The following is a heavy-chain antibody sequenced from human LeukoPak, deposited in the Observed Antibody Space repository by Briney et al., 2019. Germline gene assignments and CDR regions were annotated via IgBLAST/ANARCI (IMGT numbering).Heavy chain of an antibody. CDR1: GGTFSSYA. Sequence: GASVKVSCKASGGTFSSYAISWGRQAPGQGLEWMGGIIPIFCTASFAQKFQGRVTITADESTGTAYMELSSLRSEDTAVYYRARVVTPRYCSTPSCYWKGWFDPWGQGTLVTVSS. CDR2: IIPIFCTA. J-gene: IGHJ5*02. V-gene: IGHV1-69*13. D-gene: IGHD2-2*01. CDR3: ARVVTPRYCSTPSCYWKGWFDP.